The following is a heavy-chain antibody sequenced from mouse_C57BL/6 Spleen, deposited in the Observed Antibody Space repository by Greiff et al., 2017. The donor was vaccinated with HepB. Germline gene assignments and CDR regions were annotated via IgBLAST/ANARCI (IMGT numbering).Heavy chain of an antibody. CDR1: GYTFTDYE. Sequence: QVQLQQSGAELVRPGASVTLSCKASGYTFTDYEMHWVKQTPVHGLEWIGAFDPETGGTAYNQKFKGKAILTADKSSSTAYMELRSLTSEDSAVYYCTRGDPDFDYWGQGTTLTVSS. CDR2: FDPETGGT. D-gene: IGHD3-3*01. V-gene: IGHV1-15*01. J-gene: IGHJ2*01. CDR3: TRGDPDFDY.